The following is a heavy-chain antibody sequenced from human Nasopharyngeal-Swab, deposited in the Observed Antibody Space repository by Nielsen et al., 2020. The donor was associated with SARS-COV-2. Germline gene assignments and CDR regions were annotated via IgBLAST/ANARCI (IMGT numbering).Heavy chain of an antibody. V-gene: IGHV3-21*01. J-gene: IGHJ5*02. CDR1: GFTFSGYT. CDR3: ARDTGGPPNYFDP. D-gene: IGHD1-7*01. CDR2: ISSTTPYI. Sequence: GESLKISCVASGFTFSGYTMNWVRQAPGKGLEWISSISSTTPYIYYADSVKGRFTISRDNDKNSLYLQMNFLRVEDTAMYYCARDTGGPPNYFDPWGQGTLVTVSS.